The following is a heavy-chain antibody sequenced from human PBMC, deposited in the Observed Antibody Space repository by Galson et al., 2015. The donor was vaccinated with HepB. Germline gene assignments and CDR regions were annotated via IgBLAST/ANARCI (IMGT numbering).Heavy chain of an antibody. D-gene: IGHD4-17*01. CDR1: GFTFSSYS. CDR2: ISSSSSTI. Sequence: SLRLSCAASGFTFSSYSMNWVRQAPGKGLEWVSYISSSSSTIYYADSVKGRFTISRDNAKNSLYLQMNSLRAEDTAVYYCARDRDKGDYGFDYWGQGTLVTVSS. J-gene: IGHJ4*02. V-gene: IGHV3-48*01. CDR3: ARDRDKGDYGFDY.